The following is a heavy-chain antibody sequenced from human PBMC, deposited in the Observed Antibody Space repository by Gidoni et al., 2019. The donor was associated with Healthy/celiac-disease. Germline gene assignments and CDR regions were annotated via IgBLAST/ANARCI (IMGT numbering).Heavy chain of an antibody. D-gene: IGHD4-4*01. Sequence: QAQLQQWGAGLLKPSEPLSRTCAVYGGSFRVYYWSCIRQPPGKGLEWIGEINHSGSTNYNPSLKSRVTISVDTSKNQFSLKLSSVTAAYTAVYYCASGFSNGPYYYYYYGMDVWGKGTTVTVSS. CDR1: GGSFRVYY. CDR3: ASGFSNGPYYYYYYGMDV. V-gene: IGHV4-34*01. J-gene: IGHJ6*04. CDR2: INHSGST.